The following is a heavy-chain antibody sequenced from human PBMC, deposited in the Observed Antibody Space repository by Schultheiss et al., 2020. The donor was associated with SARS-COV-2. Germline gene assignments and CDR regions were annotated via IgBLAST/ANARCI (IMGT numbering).Heavy chain of an antibody. J-gene: IGHJ5*02. CDR1: GDTFSSYA. V-gene: IGHV1-69*04. D-gene: IGHD2-21*01. CDR2: IIPTVGIT. CDR3: ARIPS. Sequence: SVKVSCKATGDTFSSYAFNWVRQAPGQGLEWMGRIIPTVGITNSAQKFQDRVTMTADKSSSTVYMELRSLRPLDTAVYYCARIPSWGQGTVVTVSS.